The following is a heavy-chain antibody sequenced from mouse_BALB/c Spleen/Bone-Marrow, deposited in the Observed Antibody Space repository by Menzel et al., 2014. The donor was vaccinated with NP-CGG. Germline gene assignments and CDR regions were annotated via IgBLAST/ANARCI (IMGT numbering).Heavy chain of an antibody. Sequence: QVQLQQSGAELVRPWTSVKVSCEASGYAFTDYLMEWLKQRPGQGLEWIGVINPGSGSTNYNEKFKDKATLTADKSSSTAYMQLSSLTSDDSAAYFCARYDGYFDYWGQGTILTVSS. V-gene: IGHV1-54*01. CDR3: ARYDGYFDY. CDR1: GYAFTDYL. CDR2: INPGSGST. D-gene: IGHD2-3*01. J-gene: IGHJ2*01.